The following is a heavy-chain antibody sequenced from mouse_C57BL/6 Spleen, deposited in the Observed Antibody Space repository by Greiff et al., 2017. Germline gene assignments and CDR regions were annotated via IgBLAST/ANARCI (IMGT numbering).Heavy chain of an antibody. CDR3: AKTADDGNRYAIDY. Sequence: VQLQQPGAELVMPGASVKLSCKASGYTFTSYWMHWVKQRPGQGLEWIGEIDPSDSYTNYNQKFKGKSTLTVDTSSSTAYMQLSSLTSEDSAVYCGAKTADDGNRYAIDYWGQGTSVTVSS. CDR2: IDPSDSYT. V-gene: IGHV1-69*01. D-gene: IGHD2-1*01. J-gene: IGHJ4*01. CDR1: GYTFTSYW.